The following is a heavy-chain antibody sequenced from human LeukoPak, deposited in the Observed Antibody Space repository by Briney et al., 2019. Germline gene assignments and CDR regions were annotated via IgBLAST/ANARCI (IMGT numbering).Heavy chain of an antibody. CDR2: ISAYNGNT. CDR1: GYTLTSYG. J-gene: IGHJ4*02. V-gene: IGHV1-18*01. CDR3: ARGTSYYDFWSGYPIDY. Sequence: GASVKVSCKASGYTLTSYGISWVRQAPGQGLEWMGWISAYNGNTNYAQKLQGRVTMTTDTSTSTAYMELRSLRSDDTAVYYCARGTSYYDFWSGYPIDYWGQGTLVTVSS. D-gene: IGHD3-3*01.